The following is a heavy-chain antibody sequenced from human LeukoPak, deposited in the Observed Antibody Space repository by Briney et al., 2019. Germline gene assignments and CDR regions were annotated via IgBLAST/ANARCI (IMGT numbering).Heavy chain of an antibody. J-gene: IGHJ3*02. D-gene: IGHD2-2*01. CDR1: GFAFSNYG. Sequence: GGSLRLSCVASGFAFSNYGMHWVRQAPGQGLEWMGWINPNSGGTNYAQKFQGRVTMTRDTSISTAYMELSRLRSDDTAVYYCASDVGYCSSTNCAVSAFDIWGQGTMVTVSS. V-gene: IGHV1-2*02. CDR3: ASDVGYCSSTNCAVSAFDI. CDR2: INPNSGGT.